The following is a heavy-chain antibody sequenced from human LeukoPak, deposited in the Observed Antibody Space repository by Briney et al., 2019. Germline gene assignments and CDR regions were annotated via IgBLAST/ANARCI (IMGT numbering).Heavy chain of an antibody. CDR1: GFTFSSYS. CDR2: ISSSSYI. D-gene: IGHD2-21*01. CDR3: ARDLGELGFDY. V-gene: IGHV3-21*01. Sequence: AGGSLRLSCAASGFTFSSYSMNWVRQAPGKGLEWVSSISSSSYIYYADSVKGRFTISRDNAKNSLYLQMNSLRAEVTAVYYCARDLGELGFDYWGQGTLVTVSS. J-gene: IGHJ4*02.